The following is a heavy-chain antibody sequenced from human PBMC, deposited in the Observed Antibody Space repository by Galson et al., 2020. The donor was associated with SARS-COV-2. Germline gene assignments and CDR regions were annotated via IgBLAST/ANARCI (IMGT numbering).Heavy chain of an antibody. CDR2: ISGSGRST. Sequence: GGSLRLSCAASGFTFRNYAMSWVRQTPGKGLEWVSTISGSGRSTYYADSVKGRFTISRDNSKNTLYLQMNGLGAEDPAIYYCAKDRTTVTTSGSFDFWGQGTLVTVA. CDR3: AKDRTTVTTSGSFDF. V-gene: IGHV3-23*01. CDR1: GFTFRNYA. D-gene: IGHD4-17*01. J-gene: IGHJ4*02.